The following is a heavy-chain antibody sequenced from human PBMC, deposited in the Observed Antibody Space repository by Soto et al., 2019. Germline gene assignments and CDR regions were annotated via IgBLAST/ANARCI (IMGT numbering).Heavy chain of an antibody. CDR2: INPNSGGT. CDR3: ARDGGYCSGGSCYLRNYGMDV. D-gene: IGHD2-15*01. CDR1: GYTFTGYY. Sequence: ASVKVSCKASGYTFTGYYMHWVRQAPGQGLEWMGWINPNSGGTNYAQKFQGRVTMTRDTSISTAYMELSRLRSEDTAVYYCARDGGYCSGGSCYLRNYGMDVWG. J-gene: IGHJ6*02. V-gene: IGHV1-2*02.